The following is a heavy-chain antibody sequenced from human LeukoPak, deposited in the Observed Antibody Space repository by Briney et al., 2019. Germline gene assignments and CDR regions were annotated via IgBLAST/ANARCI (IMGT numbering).Heavy chain of an antibody. D-gene: IGHD3-10*01. J-gene: IGHJ1*01. CDR2: ISGSGGST. CDR3: ANFYGSGSYPLPFQH. V-gene: IGHV3-23*01. Sequence: GGSLRLSCAASGFTFSSYAMSWVRQAPGKGLEWASAISGSGGSTYYADSVKGRFTISRDNSKNTLYLQMNSLRAEDTAVYYCANFYGSGSYPLPFQHWGQGTLVTVSS. CDR1: GFTFSSYA.